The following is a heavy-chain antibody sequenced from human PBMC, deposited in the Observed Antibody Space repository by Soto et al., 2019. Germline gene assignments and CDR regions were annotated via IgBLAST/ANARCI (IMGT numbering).Heavy chain of an antibody. D-gene: IGHD4-17*01. V-gene: IGHV4-59*01. Sequence: TSETLSLTCTVSGGSISSYYWSWIRQPPGKGLEWIGYIYYSGSTNYNPSLKSRVTISVDTSKNQFSLKLSSVTAADTAVYYCARSVTTYHSYYMDFWGTGTTVTLFS. CDR3: ARSVTTYHSYYMDF. CDR2: IYYSGST. J-gene: IGHJ6*03. CDR1: GGSISSYY.